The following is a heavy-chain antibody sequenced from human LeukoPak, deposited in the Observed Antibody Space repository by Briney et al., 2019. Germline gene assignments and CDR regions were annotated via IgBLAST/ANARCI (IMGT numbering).Heavy chain of an antibody. Sequence: GGSLRLSCAASGFTFSSYSMNWVRQAPGKGLEWVSSISSSSSYIYYADSVKGRFTISRDNAKNSLYLQMNSLRAEDTAVYYCARGSYYYDSSGYYFDYWGQGTLVTVSS. V-gene: IGHV3-21*01. CDR1: GFTFSSYS. J-gene: IGHJ4*02. CDR3: ARGSYYYDSSGYYFDY. D-gene: IGHD3-22*01. CDR2: ISSSSSYI.